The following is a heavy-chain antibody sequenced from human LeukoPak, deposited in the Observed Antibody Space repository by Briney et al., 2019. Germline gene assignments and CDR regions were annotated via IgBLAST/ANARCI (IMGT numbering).Heavy chain of an antibody. CDR3: ATSSPAHDY. CDR1: SGSFSGYS. CDR2: INHSGSI. J-gene: IGHJ4*02. V-gene: IGHV4-34*01. Sequence: SETLSLTCAVYSGSFSGYSWSWIRQPPGKGLEWIGEINHSGSINYNPSVRSRVTISEDTSKNQFSLKLNSVTAADTAVYYCATSSPAHDYWGQGTLVTVSS.